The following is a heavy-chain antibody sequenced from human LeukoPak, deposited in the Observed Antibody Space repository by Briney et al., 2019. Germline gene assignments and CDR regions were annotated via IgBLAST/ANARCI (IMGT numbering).Heavy chain of an antibody. V-gene: IGHV4-61*02. CDR2: IYTSGST. D-gene: IGHD3-22*01. Sequence: SQTLSLTCTVSGGSISSGSYYWRWIRQPAGTGMEWIGRIYTSGSTNYNPSLKSRVTISVDTSKNQFSLKLSSVTAADTAVYYCARDRSGYYDSGRYYYYYMDVWGKGTTVTVSS. J-gene: IGHJ6*03. CDR1: GGSISSGSYY. CDR3: ARDRSGYYDSGRYYYYYMDV.